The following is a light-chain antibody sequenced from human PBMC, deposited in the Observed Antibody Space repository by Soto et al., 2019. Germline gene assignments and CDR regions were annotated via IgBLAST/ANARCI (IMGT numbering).Light chain of an antibody. CDR3: CSWTGSSTYV. J-gene: IGLJ1*01. CDR1: SSDVGSYDR. CDR2: EVS. Sequence: QSALTQPPSVSGSPGQSVAISCTGTSSDVGSYDRVSWYQQPPGTAPKLIISEVSNRPSGVPDRFSGSKSGNTASLTISGLQAEDEADYYCCSWTGSSTYVFGTGTKVTVL. V-gene: IGLV2-18*02.